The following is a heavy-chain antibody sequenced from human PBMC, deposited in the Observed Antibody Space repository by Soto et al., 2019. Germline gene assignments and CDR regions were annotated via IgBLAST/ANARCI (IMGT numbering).Heavy chain of an antibody. J-gene: IGHJ4*02. D-gene: IGHD3-16*01. V-gene: IGHV4-59*01. CDR2: IYHTGST. Sequence: TLSLTCSVSAGSLSNYYWTWIRQSPGKGLEWIGEIYHTGSTKYNPSLKSRVAISVDMSKNQFSLTLSSVTPADTAVYYCARGGRGSGLYFLYYFDLWGQGTLVTVSS. CDR1: AGSLSNYY. CDR3: ARGGRGSGLYFLYYFDL.